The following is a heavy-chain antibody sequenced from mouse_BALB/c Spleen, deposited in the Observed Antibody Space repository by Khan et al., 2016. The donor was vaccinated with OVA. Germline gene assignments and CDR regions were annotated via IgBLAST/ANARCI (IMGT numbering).Heavy chain of an antibody. CDR2: INPSNGYT. J-gene: IGHJ3*01. D-gene: IGHD2-14*01. V-gene: IGHV1-4*01. Sequence: VQLQESGAELARPGASVKMSCKASGYTFTSYTMHWVKQRPGQGLEWIGFINPSNGYTNYNQKFKDKATLTAEKSSTTVYMQLSSLTSDDSAVYNCVRDGAYHRNDGWFAYWGQGTLVTVSA. CDR3: VRDGAYHRNDGWFAY. CDR1: GYTFTSYT.